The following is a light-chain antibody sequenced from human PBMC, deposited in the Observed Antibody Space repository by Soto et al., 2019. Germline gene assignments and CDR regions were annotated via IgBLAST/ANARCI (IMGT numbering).Light chain of an antibody. CDR1: QGVSNY. J-gene: IGKJ2*01. V-gene: IGKV1-27*01. Sequence: DIQMTQSPSSLSASVGDRVTITCRASQGVSNYLAWYQQKPGKVPKLLIYSASTLQSGVPSRFSGSGSGTDFTLTISSLLPEDVATDYCQQYNNVPRTFGQGAKVELK. CDR3: QQYNNVPRT. CDR2: SAS.